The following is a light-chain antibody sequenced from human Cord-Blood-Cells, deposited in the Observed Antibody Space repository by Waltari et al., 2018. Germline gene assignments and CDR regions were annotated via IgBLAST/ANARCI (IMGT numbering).Light chain of an antibody. J-gene: IGLJ2*01. Sequence: QSALTQPASVSGSPGQSITISCTGTSSDVGSYNLVSWYQQHPGKAPKLMIYEGSKRHSGVSNRFSGSKSGNPASLTISGLQAEDEADYYCCSYAGSSTSVVFGGGTKLTVL. CDR1: SSDVGSYNL. CDR2: EGS. V-gene: IGLV2-23*01. CDR3: CSYAGSSTSVV.